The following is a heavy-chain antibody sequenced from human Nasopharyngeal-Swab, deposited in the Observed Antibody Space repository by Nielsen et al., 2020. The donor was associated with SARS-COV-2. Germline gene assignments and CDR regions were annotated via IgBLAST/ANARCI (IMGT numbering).Heavy chain of an antibody. Sequence: SETLSPTCTVSGGSISSGGYYWSWIRQHPGKGLEWIGYIYYSGSTYYNPSLKSRVTISVDTSKNQFSLKLSSVTAADTAVYYCARDSRYSSSWYAYYYYYMDVWGKGTTVTVSS. CDR1: GGSISSGGYY. CDR2: IYYSGST. J-gene: IGHJ6*03. CDR3: ARDSRYSSSWYAYYYYYMDV. D-gene: IGHD6-13*01. V-gene: IGHV4-31*03.